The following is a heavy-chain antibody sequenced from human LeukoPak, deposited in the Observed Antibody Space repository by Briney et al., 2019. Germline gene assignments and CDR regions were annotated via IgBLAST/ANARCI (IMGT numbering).Heavy chain of an antibody. CDR3: ARDNYYGSGRASNWFDP. J-gene: IGHJ5*02. V-gene: IGHV4-30-4*01. D-gene: IGHD3-10*01. Sequence: PSETLSLTCTVSGGSISSSSYYWSWIRQPPGKGLEWIGYIYYSGSTYYHPSLQSRVTISVDTSNNQFSLKLSSVTAADTAVYYCARDNYYGSGRASNWFDPWGQGTLVTVSS. CDR2: IYYSGST. CDR1: GGSISSSSYY.